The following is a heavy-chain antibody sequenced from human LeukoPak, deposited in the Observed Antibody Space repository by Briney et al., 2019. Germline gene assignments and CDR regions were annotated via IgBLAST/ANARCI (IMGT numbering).Heavy chain of an antibody. CDR2: IYYSGST. V-gene: IGHV4-31*03. CDR1: GGSISSGGYY. Sequence: PSETLSLTCTVSGGSISSGGYYWSWIRQHPGKGLEWIGYIYYSGSTYYNPSLKSRVTISVDTSKNQFSLKLSSVTAADTAVYYCARAGDSDTYYCPFQHWGQGTLVTVSS. CDR3: ARAGDSDTYYCPFQH. J-gene: IGHJ1*01. D-gene: IGHD3-10*01.